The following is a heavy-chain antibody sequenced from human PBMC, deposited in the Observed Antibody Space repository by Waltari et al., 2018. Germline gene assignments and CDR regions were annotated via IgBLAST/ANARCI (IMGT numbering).Heavy chain of an antibody. J-gene: IGHJ3*02. CDR1: GYSISSGYY. D-gene: IGHD2-15*01. Sequence: QVQLQESGPGLVKPSETLSLTCAVSGYSISSGYYWGWIRQPPGKGLEWIGSIYHSGSTYYNPSLKSRVTISVDTSKNQFSRKLSSVTAADTAVYYCALSRWPRGAGAFDIWGQGTMVTVSS. V-gene: IGHV4-38-2*01. CDR2: IYHSGST. CDR3: ALSRWPRGAGAFDI.